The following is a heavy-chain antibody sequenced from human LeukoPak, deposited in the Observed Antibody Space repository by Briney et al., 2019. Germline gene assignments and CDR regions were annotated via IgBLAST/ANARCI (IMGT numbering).Heavy chain of an antibody. V-gene: IGHV4-34*01. CDR1: GGSFSGYY. CDR3: ARVRNIVEVPAATRAAHGFDP. J-gene: IGHJ5*02. D-gene: IGHD2-2*01. Sequence: PSDTLSLTCAVYGGSFSGYYWSWIRQPTGKGLEWIREINHSGSTNYNPSLKSRVTISVDTSKNQFSLKLSSVTAADTAVYYCARVRNIVEVPAATRAAHGFDPWGQGTLVTVSS. CDR2: INHSGST.